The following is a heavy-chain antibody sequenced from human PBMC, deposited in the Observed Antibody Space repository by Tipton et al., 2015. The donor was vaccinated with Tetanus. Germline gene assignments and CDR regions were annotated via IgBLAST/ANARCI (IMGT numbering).Heavy chain of an antibody. Sequence: SLRLSCAASGFTFSSYDMHWVRQAPGKGLEWVAVISYDGSNKYYADSVKGRFTISRDNSKNTLYLQMNSLRAEDTAVYYCAKVPFYYGSGNLGATYFDLWGRGPLVTVSS. CDR3: AKVPFYYGSGNLGATYFDL. D-gene: IGHD3-10*01. CDR1: GFTFSSYD. V-gene: IGHV3-30*18. J-gene: IGHJ2*01. CDR2: ISYDGSNK.